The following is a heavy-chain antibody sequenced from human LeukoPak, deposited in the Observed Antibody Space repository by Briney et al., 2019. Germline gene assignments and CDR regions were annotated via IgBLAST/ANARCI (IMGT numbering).Heavy chain of an antibody. V-gene: IGHV3-72*01. Sequence: GGSLRLSCAASGFTFSDHHMDWVRQAPGEGLEWVARVRNKANRYTTEYAASVKGRFTISRDDSENSLYLQMDSLKTEDTAVYYCARSPLGIAPFDYWGQGTLVTVSS. D-gene: IGHD1-26*01. CDR3: ARSPLGIAPFDY. CDR1: GFTFSDHH. CDR2: VRNKANRYTT. J-gene: IGHJ4*02.